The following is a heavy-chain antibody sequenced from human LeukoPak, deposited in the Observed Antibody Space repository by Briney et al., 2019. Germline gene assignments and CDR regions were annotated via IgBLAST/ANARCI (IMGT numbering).Heavy chain of an antibody. Sequence: SETLSLTCAVYGGSFSGYYWSWIRQPPGKGLEWIGEINHSGSTNYNPSLKSRVTISVDTSKNQFSLKLSSVTAADTAVYYCATRRGPRKMDVWGQGTTVTVSS. CDR3: ATRRGPRKMDV. V-gene: IGHV4-34*01. J-gene: IGHJ6*02. CDR1: GGSFSGYY. CDR2: INHSGST. D-gene: IGHD3-10*01.